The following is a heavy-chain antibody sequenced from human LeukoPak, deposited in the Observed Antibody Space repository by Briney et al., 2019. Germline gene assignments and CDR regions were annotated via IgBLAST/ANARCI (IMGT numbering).Heavy chain of an antibody. CDR2: INPNSGGT. CDR1: GYTFTGYY. Sequence: ASVKVSCKASGYTFTGYYMHWVRQAPGQGLEWMGWINPNSGGTNYAQKFQGRVTMTRDTSISTAYMELSSLRSEDTAVYYCARDPYSSSLDYWGQGTLVTVSS. V-gene: IGHV1-2*02. CDR3: ARDPYSSSLDY. J-gene: IGHJ4*02. D-gene: IGHD6-13*01.